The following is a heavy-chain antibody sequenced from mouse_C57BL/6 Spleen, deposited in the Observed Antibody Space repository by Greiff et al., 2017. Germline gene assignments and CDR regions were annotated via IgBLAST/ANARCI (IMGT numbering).Heavy chain of an antibody. CDR3: TRCGYYGSRGFAY. D-gene: IGHD1-1*01. CDR2: IDPETGGT. CDR1: GYTFTDYE. J-gene: IGHJ3*01. Sequence: QVQLQQSGAELVRPGASVTLSCKASGYTFTDYEMHWVKQTPVHGLVWIGAIDPETGGTAYNQKFKGKALLTADKSSSTAYMELRSLTSEDSAVYYCTRCGYYGSRGFAYWGQGTLVTVSA. V-gene: IGHV1-15*01.